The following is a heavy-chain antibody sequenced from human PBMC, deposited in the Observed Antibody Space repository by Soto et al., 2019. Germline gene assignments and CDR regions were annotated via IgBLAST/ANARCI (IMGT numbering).Heavy chain of an antibody. CDR3: ARVGYCSSTSCFLDQH. V-gene: IGHV1-8*01. Sequence: QVQLVQSGAEVKKPGASVKVSCKASGYTFTSYDINWVRQATGQGLEWMGWMNPNSGNTGYAQKFQGRVTMTRNTSISTAYMELSSLRSEDTAVYYCARVGYCSSTSCFLDQHWCQGTLVTVSS. CDR2: MNPNSGNT. J-gene: IGHJ1*01. D-gene: IGHD2-2*01. CDR1: GYTFTSYD.